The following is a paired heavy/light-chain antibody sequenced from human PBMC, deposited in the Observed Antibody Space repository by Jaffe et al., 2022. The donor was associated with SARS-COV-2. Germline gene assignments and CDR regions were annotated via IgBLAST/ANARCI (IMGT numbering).Light chain of an antibody. CDR2: RAS. CDR1: QSVSNN. J-gene: IGKJ1*01. Sequence: ILMTQSPATLSVSPGERVTLSCRASQSVSNNLAWYQQKPGQAPRLLIYRASARVAGFPARFSGSGSGTEFSLTISSLQAEDFAVYYCQQYNNWPGTFGQGTQVEIK. CDR3: QQYNNWPGT. V-gene: IGKV3-15*01.
Heavy chain of an antibody. CDR2: IYPGDSDT. V-gene: IGHV5-51*01. Sequence: EEQLAQSRAEVKKPGDSLMISCQGYGYTFSSYWIAWVRQMPGKGLEWIGVIYPGDSDTRYSPSFQGQVTISADKSSNIAYLQWSSLKASDSAMYFCARPMGVESKWYFDLWGRGTPVIVSS. J-gene: IGHJ2*01. CDR3: ARPMGVESKWYFDL. CDR1: GYTFSSYW. D-gene: IGHD3-16*01.